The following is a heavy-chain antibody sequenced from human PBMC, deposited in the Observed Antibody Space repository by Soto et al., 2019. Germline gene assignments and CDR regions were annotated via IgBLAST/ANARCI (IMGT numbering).Heavy chain of an antibody. Sequence: ASVKVSCKASGYTFTDYDINWVRQAPGQGLEWMGWVSPNSGNTVYAQKFQDRVTMTRDTSISTAYMELSNLRFEDTAMYYCARGPFYLETSTWFAFWGQGTPVTVSS. J-gene: IGHJ5*01. CDR2: VSPNSGNT. D-gene: IGHD3-3*01. CDR1: GYTFTDYD. CDR3: ARGPFYLETSTWFAF. V-gene: IGHV1-8*01.